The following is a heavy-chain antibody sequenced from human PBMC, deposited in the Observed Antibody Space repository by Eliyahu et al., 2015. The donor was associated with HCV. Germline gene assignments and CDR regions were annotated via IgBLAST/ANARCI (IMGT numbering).Heavy chain of an antibody. CDR3: ANGGPFNSGNNMPLGY. V-gene: IGHV3-9*01. D-gene: IGHD2-2*01. CDR1: GLIFEDYA. CDR2: INWDGXPI. Sequence: EVRLEEFGGGSVQPGRSLRLACTVSGLIFEDYAMHWLRQAPGKGLEWVSGINWDGXPIGYTDSVRGRXIISRDNAKKSLYLEMNSLTAEDTAFYYCANGGPFNSGNNMPLGYWGRGTLVTVSS. J-gene: IGHJ4*02.